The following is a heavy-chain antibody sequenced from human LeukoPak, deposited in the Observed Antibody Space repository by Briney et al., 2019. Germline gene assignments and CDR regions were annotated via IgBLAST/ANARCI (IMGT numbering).Heavy chain of an antibody. D-gene: IGHD7-27*01. J-gene: IGHJ4*02. Sequence: PGGSLRLSCAASGFTVSTNDMNWVRQAPGKGPEWVSVILSGGTTYYADSVKGRFTISRDNFKNMVYLQMNSLRAEDTAVYYCTAEKDRNGGGDYWGQGTLVTVSS. CDR2: ILSGGTT. V-gene: IGHV3-53*01. CDR1: GFTVSTND. CDR3: TAEKDRNGGGDY.